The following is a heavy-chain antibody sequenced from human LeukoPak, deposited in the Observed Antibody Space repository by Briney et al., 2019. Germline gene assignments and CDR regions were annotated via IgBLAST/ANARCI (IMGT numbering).Heavy chain of an antibody. CDR1: GFTFSSYG. V-gene: IGHV3-33*01. CDR3: ARDLKALRYFDWLSD. CDR2: IWYDGSNK. J-gene: IGHJ4*02. Sequence: PGGSLRLSCAASGFTFSSYGMHWVRQAPGKGLEWVAVIWYDGSNKYYVDSVKGRFTISRDSSKSTLYLQMNSLRAEDTAVYYCARDLKALRYFDWLSDWGQGTLVTVSS. D-gene: IGHD3-9*01.